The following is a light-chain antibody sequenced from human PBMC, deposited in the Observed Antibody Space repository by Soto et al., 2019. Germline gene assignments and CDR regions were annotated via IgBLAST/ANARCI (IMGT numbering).Light chain of an antibody. CDR1: QSVSSSY. J-gene: IGKJ1*01. V-gene: IGKV3-15*01. CDR3: QQYNNWPWT. Sequence: IVLTPSPCTRALLREYIXSLYLRASQSVSSSYLAWYPQKPGQAPRLLIYGASTRATGIPARFSGSGSGTEFTLTISSLQSEDFAVYYCQQYNNWPWTFGQGTKVDIK. CDR2: GAS.